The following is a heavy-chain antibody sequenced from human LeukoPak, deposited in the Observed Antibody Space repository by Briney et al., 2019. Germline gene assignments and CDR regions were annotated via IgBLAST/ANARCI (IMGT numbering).Heavy chain of an antibody. D-gene: IGHD5-12*01. Sequence: PSETLSLTCTVSGGSISSSSYYWGWIRQPPGKGLEWIGYIYHSGSTYYNPSLKSRVTISVDRSKNQFSLKLSSVTAADTAVYYCARALHSSYDAFDIWGQGTMVTVSS. CDR1: GGSISSSSYY. J-gene: IGHJ3*02. V-gene: IGHV4-39*07. CDR3: ARALHSSYDAFDI. CDR2: IYHSGST.